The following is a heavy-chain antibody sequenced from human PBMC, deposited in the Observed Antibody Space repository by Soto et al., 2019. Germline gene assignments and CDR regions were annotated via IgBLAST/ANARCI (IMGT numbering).Heavy chain of an antibody. J-gene: IGHJ6*02. CDR3: ARDTGYGDYGQYYYYYGMDV. D-gene: IGHD4-17*01. CDR2: TYYRCKWYN. Sequence: PSQPLSLTCSISRVSLSSNIAACDCIRQSPSRGLEWLGRTYYRCKWYNDYAVSVKSRITINPDTTKNQFSLQLNSVTPEDTAVYYCARDTGYGDYGQYYYYYGMDVWGQGTTVTVSS. V-gene: IGHV6-1*01. CDR1: RVSLSSNIAA.